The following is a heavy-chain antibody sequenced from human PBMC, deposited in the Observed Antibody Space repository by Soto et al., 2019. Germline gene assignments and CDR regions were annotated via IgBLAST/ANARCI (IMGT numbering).Heavy chain of an antibody. CDR1: GYTFTSYG. V-gene: IGHV1-18*01. D-gene: IGHD2-15*01. CDR2: ISAYNGNT. CDR3: ARPSGRYCSGGSCENGLDY. J-gene: IGHJ4*02. Sequence: GASVKVSCKASGYTFTSYGISWVRQAPGQGLEWMGWISAYNGNTNYAQKLQGRVTMTTDTSTSTAYMELRSLRSDDTAVYYCARPSGRYCSGGSCENGLDYWGQGTLVTVSS.